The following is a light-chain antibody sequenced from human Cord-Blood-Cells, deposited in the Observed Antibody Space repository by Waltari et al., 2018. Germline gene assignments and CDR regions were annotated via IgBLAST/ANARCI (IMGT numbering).Light chain of an antibody. V-gene: IGLV2-14*03. CDR3: SSYTSSSTLGV. Sequence: QSALTQPASVYGYPGQSITISSPGTSSDVGGFNYVPWYQQHPGKAPKLMSYDVSNRPSGVANRLSGSKSGNTASLTISGLQAEDEADYYCSSYTSSSTLGVFGGGTKLTVL. CDR1: SSDVGGFNY. J-gene: IGLJ3*02. CDR2: DVS.